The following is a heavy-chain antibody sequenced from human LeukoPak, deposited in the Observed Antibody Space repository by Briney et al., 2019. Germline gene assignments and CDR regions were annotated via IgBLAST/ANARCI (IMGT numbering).Heavy chain of an antibody. CDR2: ISSSGSTI. CDR1: GFTFSSYE. CDR3: ARDEEKYQLPDYYYYGMDV. Sequence: GGSLRLSCAASGFTFSSYEMNWVRQAPGKGLEWVSYISSSGSTIYYADSVKGRFTISRDNAKNSLYLQMSSLKAEDTAVYYCARDEEKYQLPDYYYYGMDVWGQGTTVTVSS. J-gene: IGHJ6*02. D-gene: IGHD2-2*01. V-gene: IGHV3-48*03.